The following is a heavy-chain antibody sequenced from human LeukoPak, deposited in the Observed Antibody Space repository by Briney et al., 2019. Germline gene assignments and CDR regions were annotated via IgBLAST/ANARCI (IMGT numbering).Heavy chain of an antibody. V-gene: IGHV4-59*05. CDR3: ARHVDSIGWYLVSGFQH. Sequence: PSETLSLTCTVSGGSISSYYWSWIRQPPGKGLEWIGSIYYSGSTYYNPSLKSRVTISVDTSKNQFSLKLSSVTAADTAVYYCARHVDSIGWYLVSGFQHWGQGTLVTVSS. CDR1: GGSISSYY. J-gene: IGHJ1*01. CDR2: IYYSGST. D-gene: IGHD6-19*01.